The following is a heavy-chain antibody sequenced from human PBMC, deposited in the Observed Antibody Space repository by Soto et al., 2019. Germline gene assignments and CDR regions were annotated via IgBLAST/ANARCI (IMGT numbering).Heavy chain of an antibody. CDR3: ASSLPYSSSSATLGYWFDP. CDR1: GGSISSGGYY. D-gene: IGHD6-6*01. Sequence: QVQLQESGPGLVKPSQTLSLTCTVSGGSISSGGYYWSWIRQHPGKGLEWIGYIYYSGSTYYNPSLESRVTISVDTSKNQFSLKLSSVTAADTAVYYCASSLPYSSSSATLGYWFDPWGQGTLVTVSS. CDR2: IYYSGST. V-gene: IGHV4-31*03. J-gene: IGHJ5*02.